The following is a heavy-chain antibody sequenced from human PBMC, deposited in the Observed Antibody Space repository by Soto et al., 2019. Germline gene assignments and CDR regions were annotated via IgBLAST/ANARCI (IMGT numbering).Heavy chain of an antibody. CDR2: IWSDGSNK. CDR3: XXXXXXAIRRSYFDY. CDR1: GFTFSNYG. D-gene: IGHD3-3*01. Sequence: QVQLVESGGGVVQPGRSLRLSCAASGFTFSNYGMHWVRQAPGKGLEWVAVIWSDGSNKYYADSVKGRFTISRDNSKNTLYLQMNSLRAEDXXXXXXXXXXXXAIRRSYFDYWGQGTLVTVSS. J-gene: IGHJ4*02. V-gene: IGHV3-33*01.